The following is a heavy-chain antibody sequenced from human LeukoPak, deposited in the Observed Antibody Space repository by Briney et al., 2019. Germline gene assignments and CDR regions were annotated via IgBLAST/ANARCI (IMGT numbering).Heavy chain of an antibody. Sequence: SETLSLTCTVSGGSISSSSYYWGWIRQPPGKGLEWIGEINHSGSTNHNPSLKSRVTISVDTSKNQFSLKLSSVTAADTAVYYCARHFPPENNWNYTGREGLDYWGQGTLVTVSS. CDR1: GGSISSSSYY. D-gene: IGHD1-7*01. J-gene: IGHJ4*02. CDR3: ARHFPPENNWNYTGREGLDY. CDR2: INHSGST. V-gene: IGHV4-39*01.